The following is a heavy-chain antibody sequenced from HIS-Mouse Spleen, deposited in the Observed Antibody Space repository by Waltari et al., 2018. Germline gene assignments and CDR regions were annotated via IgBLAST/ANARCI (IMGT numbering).Heavy chain of an antibody. J-gene: IGHJ4*02. D-gene: IGHD6-19*01. Sequence: QVTLRESGPALVKPTQTLTLTCTFSGFSLSTSGMCESWIRQPPGKALEWLARIDWDYDKYYSTSLKTRLTISKDTSKNQVVLTMTNMDPVDTATYYCARIAEGYTSGWYAFDYWGQGTLVTVSS. CDR2: IDWDYDK. CDR3: ARIAEGYTSGWYAFDY. V-gene: IGHV2-70*15. CDR1: GFSLSTSGMC.